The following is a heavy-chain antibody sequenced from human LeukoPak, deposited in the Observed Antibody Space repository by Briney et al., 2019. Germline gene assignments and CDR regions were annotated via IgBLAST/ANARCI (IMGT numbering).Heavy chain of an antibody. Sequence: SETLSLTCTVSGGSISSYYWSWIRQPPGKGLEWIGYIYYSGSTNYNPSLKSRVTMSVDTSKNQFSLKLSSVTAADTAVYYCARDIVYGDYRDAFDIWGQGTMVTVSS. CDR1: GGSISSYY. CDR2: IYYSGST. D-gene: IGHD4-17*01. CDR3: ARDIVYGDYRDAFDI. J-gene: IGHJ3*02. V-gene: IGHV4-59*01.